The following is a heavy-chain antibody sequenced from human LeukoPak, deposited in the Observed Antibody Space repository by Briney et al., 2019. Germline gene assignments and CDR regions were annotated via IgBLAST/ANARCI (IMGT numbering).Heavy chain of an antibody. Sequence: PSETLSLTCTVSGGSISSSSYYWGWIRQPPGKGPEWIGSIYYSGSTYYNPSLKSRVTISVDTSKNQFSLKLSSVTAADTAVYYCARGRDRVLGTVTTGWFDPWGQGTLVTVSS. J-gene: IGHJ5*02. CDR3: ARGRDRVLGTVTTGWFDP. D-gene: IGHD4-11*01. CDR2: IYYSGST. CDR1: GGSISSSSYY. V-gene: IGHV4-39*07.